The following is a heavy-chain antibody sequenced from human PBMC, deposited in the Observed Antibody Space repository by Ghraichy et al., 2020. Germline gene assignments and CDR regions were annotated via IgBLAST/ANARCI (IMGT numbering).Heavy chain of an antibody. CDR1: GFTFSSYG. CDR2: IWYDGSNK. V-gene: IGHV3-33*01. Sequence: GGSLRLSCAASGFTFSSYGMHWVRQAPGKGLEWVAVIWYDGSNKYYADSVKGRFTISRDNSKNTLYLQMNSLRAEDTAVYYCAREYGDYEVRFDPWGQGTLVTVSS. CDR3: AREYGDYEVRFDP. D-gene: IGHD4-17*01. J-gene: IGHJ5*02.